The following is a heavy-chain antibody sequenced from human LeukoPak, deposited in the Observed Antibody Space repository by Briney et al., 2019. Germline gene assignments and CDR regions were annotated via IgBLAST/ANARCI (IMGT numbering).Heavy chain of an antibody. V-gene: IGHV4-59*01. D-gene: IGHD4-17*01. Sequence: SETLSLTCTVSGGSISSYYWSWIRQPPXXXLEWIGYIYYSGSTNYNPSLKSRVTISVDTSKNQSSLKLSSVTAADTAVYYCARFYLYYGDYAFDYWGQGTLVTVSS. J-gene: IGHJ4*02. CDR3: ARFYLYYGDYAFDY. CDR1: GGSISSYY. CDR2: IYYSGST.